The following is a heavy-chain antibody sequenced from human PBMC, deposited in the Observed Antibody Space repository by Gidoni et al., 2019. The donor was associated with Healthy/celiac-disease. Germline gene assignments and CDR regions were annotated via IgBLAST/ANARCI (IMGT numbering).Heavy chain of an antibody. D-gene: IGHD3-3*01. CDR3: ATPNTYYDFWSGQFDY. V-gene: IGHV1-24*01. Sequence: QAPGKGLEWMGGFDPEDGETIYAQKFQGRVTMTEDTSTDTAYMELSSLRSEDTAVYYCATPNTYYDFWSGQFDYWGQGTLVTVSS. J-gene: IGHJ4*02. CDR2: FDPEDGET.